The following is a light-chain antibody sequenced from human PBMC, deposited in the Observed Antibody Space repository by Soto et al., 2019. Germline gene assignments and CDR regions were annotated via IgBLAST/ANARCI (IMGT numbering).Light chain of an antibody. CDR3: QQYHSLIT. CDR2: DAS. J-gene: IGKJ5*01. CDR1: QDISNY. Sequence: IQMPQSPSSLSASLGDRFTITCQASQDISNYLNWYQQKPGKAPKLLISDASRLETGVPSRFSGRGSGTDFTFTISSLQPEDIATYYCQQYHSLITFGRGTLLEIK. V-gene: IGKV1-33*01.